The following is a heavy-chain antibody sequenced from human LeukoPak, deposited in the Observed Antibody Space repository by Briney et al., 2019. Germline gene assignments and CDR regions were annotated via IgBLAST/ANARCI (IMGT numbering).Heavy chain of an antibody. D-gene: IGHD4-17*01. Sequence: SETLSLTCTVSGGSISSYYWSWVRQPAGKGLEWVGRIYASGNTNYNPSLKGRVTMTVDTSKNQFSLKLSSVTAADTAVYYCARLDYGDYVVDYWGQGTLVTVSS. V-gene: IGHV4-4*07. CDR2: IYASGNT. CDR1: GGSISSYY. J-gene: IGHJ4*02. CDR3: ARLDYGDYVVDY.